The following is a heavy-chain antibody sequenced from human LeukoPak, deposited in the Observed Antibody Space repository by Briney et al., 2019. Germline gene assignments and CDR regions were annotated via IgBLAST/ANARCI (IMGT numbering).Heavy chain of an antibody. CDR2: IYTSGST. Sequence: SETLSLTCTVSGGSIRSGSYYWSWLRQPAGRGREWIGRIYTSGSTNYNPSLKSRVTISVDTSKNQFSLKLSSVTAADTAVYYCARGCSSTSCWDAFDIWGQGTMVTVSS. J-gene: IGHJ3*02. V-gene: IGHV4-61*02. D-gene: IGHD2-2*01. CDR1: GGSIRSGSYY. CDR3: ARGCSSTSCWDAFDI.